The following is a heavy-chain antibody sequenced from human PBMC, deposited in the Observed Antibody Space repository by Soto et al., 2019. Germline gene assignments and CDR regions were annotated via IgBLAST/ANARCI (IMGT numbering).Heavy chain of an antibody. CDR2: ISWDGGST. D-gene: IGHD5-18*01. CDR1: GFTPDDYS. Sequence: GRSLRLSCAASGFTPDDYSMHWVRQAPGKGLEWVSFISWDGGSTYYADSVKGRFTISRDNSKNSLYLQMNSLRTEDTALYYCAKAPGGYTYGMDVWGQGTTVTVSS. J-gene: IGHJ6*02. CDR3: AKAPGGYTYGMDV. V-gene: IGHV3-43*01.